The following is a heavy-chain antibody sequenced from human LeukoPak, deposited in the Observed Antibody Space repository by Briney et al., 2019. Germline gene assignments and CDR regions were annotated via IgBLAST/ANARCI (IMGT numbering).Heavy chain of an antibody. CDR3: ARPMYSSSWFPFDY. Sequence: SETLSLTCTVSGGSISSYYWSWIRQPPGKGLEWIGYIYYGGSTNYNPSLKSRVTISVDTSKNQFSLKLSSVTAADTAVYYCARPMYSSSWFPFDYWGQGTLVTVSS. D-gene: IGHD6-13*01. V-gene: IGHV4-59*08. J-gene: IGHJ4*02. CDR1: GGSISSYY. CDR2: IYYGGST.